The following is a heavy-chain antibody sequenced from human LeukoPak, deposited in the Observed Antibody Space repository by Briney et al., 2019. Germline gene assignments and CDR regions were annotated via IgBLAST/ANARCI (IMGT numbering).Heavy chain of an antibody. CDR1: GYSISSGYY. CDR2: IYHSGST. V-gene: IGHV4-38-2*02. J-gene: IGHJ3*02. CDR3: ARVRITMIVVVIMDAFDI. D-gene: IGHD3-22*01. Sequence: SETLSLTCTVSGYSISSGYYWGWIRQPPGKGLEWIGSIYHSGSTYYNPSLKSRVAISVDTSKNQFSLKLSSVTAADTAVYYCARVRITMIVVVIMDAFDIWGQGTMVTVSS.